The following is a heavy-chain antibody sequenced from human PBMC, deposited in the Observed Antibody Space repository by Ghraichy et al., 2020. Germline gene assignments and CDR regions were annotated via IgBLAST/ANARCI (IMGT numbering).Heavy chain of an antibody. CDR1: GGSISSSSYY. D-gene: IGHD5-18*01. J-gene: IGHJ4*02. Sequence: SETLSLTCTVSGGSISSSSYYWGWIRQPPGKGLEWIVSIYYSGSTYYNPSLKSRVTISVDTSKNQFSLKLSSVTAADTAVYYCARRKRYSYELDYWGQGTLVTVSS. V-gene: IGHV4-39*07. CDR3: ARRKRYSYELDY. CDR2: IYYSGST.